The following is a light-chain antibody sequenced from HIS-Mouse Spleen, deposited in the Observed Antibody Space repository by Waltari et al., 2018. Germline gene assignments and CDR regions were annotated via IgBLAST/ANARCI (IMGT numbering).Light chain of an antibody. V-gene: IGLV2-23*01. Sequence: QSALTQPASVSGSPGQSITISCTGTSSDVGSYNLVSWYHQHPGKTPNLMVYEGSKRPSGVSNRFAGSKSGNTASLTISGLQAEDEADYYCCSYAGSSTVVFGGGTKLTVL. J-gene: IGLJ2*01. CDR3: CSYAGSSTVV. CDR1: SSDVGSYNL. CDR2: EGS.